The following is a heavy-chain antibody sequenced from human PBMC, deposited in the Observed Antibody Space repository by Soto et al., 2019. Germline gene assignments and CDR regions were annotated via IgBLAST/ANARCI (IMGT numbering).Heavy chain of an antibody. CDR2: IYYSGST. CDR1: GGSISSGGYY. Sequence: PSETLSLTCTVSGGSISSGGYYWSRIRQHPGKGLEWIGYIYYSGSTYYNPSLKSRVTISVDTSKNQFSLKLSSVTAADTAVYYCARYHSVYYDFWSGNGVDVWGQGTTVTVSS. V-gene: IGHV4-31*03. CDR3: ARYHSVYYDFWSGNGVDV. J-gene: IGHJ6*02. D-gene: IGHD3-3*01.